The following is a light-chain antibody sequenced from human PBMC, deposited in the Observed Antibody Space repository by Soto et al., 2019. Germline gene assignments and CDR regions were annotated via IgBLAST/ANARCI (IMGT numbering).Light chain of an antibody. CDR1: QTISSW. V-gene: IGKV1-5*03. CDR2: KAS. Sequence: DIQMTQSPSTLSGSVGDRVTITCRASQTISSWLAWYQQKPGKAPKLLNYKASTLKSGVPSRFSGSGSGTEFTLTISSLQPDDFAPYYCQHYNSYSEAFGQGTKVELK. J-gene: IGKJ1*01. CDR3: QHYNSYSEA.